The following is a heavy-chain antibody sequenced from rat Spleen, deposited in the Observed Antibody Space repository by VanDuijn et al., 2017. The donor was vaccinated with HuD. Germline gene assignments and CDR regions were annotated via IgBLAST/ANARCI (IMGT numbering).Heavy chain of an antibody. D-gene: IGHD5-1*01. V-gene: IGHV5-20*01. CDR3: TTDPRWELLDY. J-gene: IGHJ2*01. CDR2: ISYDGGST. Sequence: EVQLVESGGGLVQPGRSLKLSCAASGFTFSDYYMAWVRQAPTKGLEWVASISYDGGSTYYRDSVKGRFTISRDNAKSSLYLQMDSLRSEDTATYYCTTDPRWELLDYWGQGVMVTVSS. CDR1: GFTFSDYY.